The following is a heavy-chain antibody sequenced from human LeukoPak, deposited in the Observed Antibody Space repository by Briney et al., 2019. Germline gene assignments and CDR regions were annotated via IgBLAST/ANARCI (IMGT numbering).Heavy chain of an antibody. V-gene: IGHV4-59*01. CDR3: ARYDYGDYDYYGMDV. CDR1: GGSISSYY. J-gene: IGHJ6*02. D-gene: IGHD4-17*01. CDR2: IYYSGST. Sequence: SETLSLTCTVSGGSISSYYCSWIRQPPGKGLEWIGYIYYSGSTNYNPSLKSRVTISVDTSKNQLSLKLSSVTAADTAVYYCARYDYGDYDYYGMDVWGQGTTVTVSS.